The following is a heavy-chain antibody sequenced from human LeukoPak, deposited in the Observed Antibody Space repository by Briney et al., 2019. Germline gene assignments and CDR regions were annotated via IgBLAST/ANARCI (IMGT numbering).Heavy chain of an antibody. CDR2: ISSSSSYI. Sequence: GGSLRLSCAASGFTFSSYSMNWVRQAPGKGLEWVSSISSSSSYIYYADSVKGRFTISRDNAKNSLYLQMNSLRAEDTAVYYCARDLYQGCSSTSCQYYYYYYGMDVWGQGTTVTVSS. J-gene: IGHJ6*02. CDR1: GFTFSSYS. V-gene: IGHV3-21*04. D-gene: IGHD2-2*01. CDR3: ARDLYQGCSSTSCQYYYYYYGMDV.